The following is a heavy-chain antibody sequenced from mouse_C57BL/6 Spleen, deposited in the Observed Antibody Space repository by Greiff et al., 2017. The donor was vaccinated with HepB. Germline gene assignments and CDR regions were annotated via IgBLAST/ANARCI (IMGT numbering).Heavy chain of an antibody. V-gene: IGHV14-4*01. D-gene: IGHD2-4*01. CDR3: TTGGLRDPAGFAY. CDR2: IDPENGDT. Sequence: EVQLQQSGAELVRPGASVKLSCTASGFNIKDDYMHWVKQRPEQGLEWIGWIDPENGDTEYASKFQGKATITADKSSNTAYLQLSSLTSEDTAVYYCTTGGLRDPAGFAYWGQGTLVTVSA. J-gene: IGHJ3*01. CDR1: GFNIKDDY.